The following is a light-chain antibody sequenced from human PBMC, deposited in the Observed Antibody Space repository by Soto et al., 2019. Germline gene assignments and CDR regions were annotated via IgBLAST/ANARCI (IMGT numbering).Light chain of an antibody. CDR3: CSYAGSSLCV. J-gene: IGLJ3*02. CDR2: DVI. CDR1: SSDVGAYNY. Sequence: QSALTQPRSVSGSPGQSVTISCTGTSSDVGAYNYVSWYQHHPGKAPKLVIYDVINRPSGVPDRFAGSKSGNTASLTISGLQAEDEADYYCCSYAGSSLCVFGGGTKLTVL. V-gene: IGLV2-11*01.